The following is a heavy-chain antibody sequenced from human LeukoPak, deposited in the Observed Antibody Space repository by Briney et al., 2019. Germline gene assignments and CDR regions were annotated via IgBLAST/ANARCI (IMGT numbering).Heavy chain of an antibody. CDR2: IIPIFGTA. D-gene: IGHD5-24*01. CDR3: ARGEMATMTYYYYYYMDV. J-gene: IGHJ6*03. V-gene: IGHV1-69*13. Sequence: ASVKVSCKASGYTFTSYGISWVRQAPGQGLEWMGGIIPIFGTANYAQKFQGRVTITADESTSTAYMELSSLRSEDTAVYYCARGEMATMTYYYYYYMDVWGKGTTVTVSS. CDR1: GYTFTSYG.